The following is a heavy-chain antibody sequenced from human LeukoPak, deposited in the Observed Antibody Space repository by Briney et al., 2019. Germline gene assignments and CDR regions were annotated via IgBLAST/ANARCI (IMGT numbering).Heavy chain of an antibody. V-gene: IGHV4-59*08. CDR2: IYYSGST. D-gene: IGHD3-10*01. J-gene: IGHJ4*02. Sequence: PSETLSLTCTVSGGSISSYYWSWIRQPPGKGLEWIGYIYYSGSTNYNPSLKSRVTISVDTSKNQFSLKLSSVTAADTAVYYCARAPPPLWFGEFHLYFDYWGQGTLVTVSS. CDR3: ARAPPPLWFGEFHLYFDY. CDR1: GGSISSYY.